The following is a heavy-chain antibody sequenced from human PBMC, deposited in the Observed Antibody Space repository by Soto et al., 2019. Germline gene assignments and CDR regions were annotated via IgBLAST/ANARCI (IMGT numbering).Heavy chain of an antibody. CDR3: ARELAAAHYYYYGVDV. J-gene: IGHJ6*02. D-gene: IGHD6-13*01. V-gene: IGHV3-30-3*01. CDR1: GFTFNSYA. CDR2: LSYDGTDK. Sequence: QVQLVESGGGVVQPGRSLRLSCAASGFTFNSYAMHWVRQAPGKGLEWVAVLSYDGTDKYYADSVKGRFIISRDISKNTLDLQMNSLRPDDTAVYYCARELAAAHYYYYGVDVWGQGTTVTVS.